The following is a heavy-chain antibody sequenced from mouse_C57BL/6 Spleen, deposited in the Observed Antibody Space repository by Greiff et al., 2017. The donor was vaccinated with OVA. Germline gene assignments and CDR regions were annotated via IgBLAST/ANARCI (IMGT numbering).Heavy chain of an antibody. CDR1: GYAFSSSW. CDR3: ARLNFDY. J-gene: IGHJ2*01. CDR2: IYPGDGDT. Sequence: QVQLKQSGPELVKPGASVKISCKASGYAFSSSWMNWVKQRPGKGLEWIGRIYPGDGDTNYNGKFKGKATLTADKSSSTAYMPLSSLTSEDSAVYFCARLNFDYWGQGTTLTVSS. V-gene: IGHV1-82*01.